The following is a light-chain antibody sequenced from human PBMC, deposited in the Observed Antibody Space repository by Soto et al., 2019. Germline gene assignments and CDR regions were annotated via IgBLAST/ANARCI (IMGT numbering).Light chain of an antibody. V-gene: IGKV3-15*01. CDR2: GAS. CDR1: QSVGSY. CDR3: QQYNTWPPRYT. Sequence: EIVMTQSPATLSVSPGGRATLSYRASQSVGSYLAWYQQRPGQPPRLLIYGASTRATGIPARFSGSGSGTEFSLTISSLQSEDFAVYYCQQYNTWPPRYTFGQGTKLEIK. J-gene: IGKJ2*01.